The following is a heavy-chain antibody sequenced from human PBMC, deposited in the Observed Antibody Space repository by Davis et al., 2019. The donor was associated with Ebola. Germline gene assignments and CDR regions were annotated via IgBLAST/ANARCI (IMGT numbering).Heavy chain of an antibody. CDR3: ADIHRGY. CDR2: IYYSGST. CDR1: SSSFSRFFYY. D-gene: IGHD5-12*01. J-gene: IGHJ4*02. V-gene: IGHV4-61*01. Sequence: MPSETLSLTCTVSSSSFSRFFYYWSWIRQPPGKGLEWIGYIYYSGSTNYNPSLKSRVSISVDSSKNQFSLKLTSVTAADTAVYYCADIHRGYWGQGTLVTV.